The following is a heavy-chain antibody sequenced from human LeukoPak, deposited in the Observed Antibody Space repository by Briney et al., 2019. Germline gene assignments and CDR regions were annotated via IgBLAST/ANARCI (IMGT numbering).Heavy chain of an antibody. CDR2: IYPGDSDT. V-gene: IGHV5-51*01. Sequence: GESLKISCKGSGYSFTSYWIGRVRQMPGKGLEWMGIIYPGDSDTRYSPSFQGQVTISADKSISTAYLQWSSLKASDTAMYYCARHKRVVGASFDYWGQGTLVTVSS. CDR3: ARHKRVVGASFDY. J-gene: IGHJ4*02. D-gene: IGHD1-26*01. CDR1: GYSFTSYW.